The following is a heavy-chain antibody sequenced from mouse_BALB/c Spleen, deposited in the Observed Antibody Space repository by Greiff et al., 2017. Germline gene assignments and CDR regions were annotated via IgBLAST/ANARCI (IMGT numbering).Heavy chain of an antibody. CDR3: ARCGYDGYAMDY. J-gene: IGHJ4*01. Sequence: VQLQQSGAELVRPGSSVKIYCKASGYAFSSYWMNWVKQRPGQGLEWIGQIYPGDGDTNYNGKFKGKATLTADKSSSTAYMQLSSLTSEDSAVYFCARCGYDGYAMDYWGQGTSVTVSS. V-gene: IGHV1-80*01. CDR1: GYAFSSYW. D-gene: IGHD2-2*01. CDR2: IYPGDGDT.